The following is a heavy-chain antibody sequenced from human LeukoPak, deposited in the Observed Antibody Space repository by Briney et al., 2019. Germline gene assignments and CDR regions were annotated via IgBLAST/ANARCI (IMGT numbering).Heavy chain of an antibody. J-gene: IGHJ4*02. CDR3: ARRSASSWVGFDY. Sequence: PSETLSLTCTVSGGSFSSRSYYWGWIRQPPGKGLEWIGTIYYSGSTYCNPSLKSRVTISVDTSKNQFSLKLSSVTAADTAVYYCARRSASSWVGFDYWGQGTLVTVSS. V-gene: IGHV4-39*01. CDR1: GGSFSSRSYY. CDR2: IYYSGST. D-gene: IGHD6-13*01.